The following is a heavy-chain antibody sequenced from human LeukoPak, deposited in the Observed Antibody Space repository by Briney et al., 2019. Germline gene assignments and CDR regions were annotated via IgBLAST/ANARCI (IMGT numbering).Heavy chain of an antibody. J-gene: IGHJ6*03. D-gene: IGHD2-2*01. CDR2: ISGSGGST. CDR3: ASRSYCSSTSCYPTPYYYYYMDV. V-gene: IGHV3-23*01. Sequence: GGSLRLSCAASGFTFSSYAMSWVRQAPGKGLEWVSAISGSGGSTYYADSVKGRFTISRDNSKNTLYLQMNSLRAEDTAVYCCASRSYCSSTSCYPTPYYYYYMDVWGKGTTVTISS. CDR1: GFTFSSYA.